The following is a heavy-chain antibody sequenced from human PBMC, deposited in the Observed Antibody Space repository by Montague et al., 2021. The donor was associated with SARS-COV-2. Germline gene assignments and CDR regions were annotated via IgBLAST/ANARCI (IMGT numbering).Heavy chain of an antibody. Sequence: SLRLSCAASGFTFDDYAMHWVRQAPGKGLEWVSLISGDGGSTYYAHSVKGRFTISRDNSKNSLYLQMNSLRTEDTALYYCAKGRGYFDWLLYPGIDYWGQGTLVTVSS. V-gene: IGHV3-43*02. D-gene: IGHD3-9*01. CDR2: ISGDGGST. J-gene: IGHJ4*02. CDR1: GFTFDDYA. CDR3: AKGRGYFDWLLYPGIDY.